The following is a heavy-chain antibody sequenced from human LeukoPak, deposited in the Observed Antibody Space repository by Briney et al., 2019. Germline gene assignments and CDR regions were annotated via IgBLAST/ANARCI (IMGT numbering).Heavy chain of an antibody. D-gene: IGHD3-10*01. V-gene: IGHV3-69-1*01. J-gene: IGHJ4*02. CDR1: GFTFSNYA. CDR2: ISSSSTI. Sequence: RGSLRLSCATSGFTFSNYAMNWVRQAPGKGLEWLSYISSSSTIDYADSVKGRFTISRDNADNSLFLQMNSLRAEDTAVYYCARETYYHSSGSYHDYWGLGTLVTVSS. CDR3: ARETYYHSSGSYHDY.